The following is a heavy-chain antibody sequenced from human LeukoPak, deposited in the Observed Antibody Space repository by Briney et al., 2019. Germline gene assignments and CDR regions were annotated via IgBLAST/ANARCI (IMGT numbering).Heavy chain of an antibody. V-gene: IGHV3-23*01. CDR3: AKDQRIQLWRMGGNWFDP. CDR2: ISGSGGST. Sequence: PTGGSLTLSCAASGFSFSSYAMSWVRQAPGKGLEWVSAISGSGGSTYYADSVKGRFTISRDNSKNTLYLQMNSLRAEDTAVYYCAKDQRIQLWRMGGNWFDPWGQGTLVTVSS. D-gene: IGHD5-18*01. J-gene: IGHJ5*02. CDR1: GFSFSSYA.